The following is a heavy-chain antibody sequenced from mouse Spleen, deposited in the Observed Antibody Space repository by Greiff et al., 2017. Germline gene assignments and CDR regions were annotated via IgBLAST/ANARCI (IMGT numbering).Heavy chain of an antibody. Sequence: VQLQQPGAELVKPGASVKLSCKASGYTFTSYWMRWVKQRPGQGLEWIGMIHPNSGSTNYNEKFKSKATLTVDKSSSTAYMKLSSLTSEDSAVYYCASSRLRRFDYWGQGTTLTGSS. D-gene: IGHD2-4*01. CDR3: ASSRLRRFDY. CDR1: GYTFTSYW. V-gene: IGHV1-64*01. J-gene: IGHJ2*01. CDR2: IHPNSGST.